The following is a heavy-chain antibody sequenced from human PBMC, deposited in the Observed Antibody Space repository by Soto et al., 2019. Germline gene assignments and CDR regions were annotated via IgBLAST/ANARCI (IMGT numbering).Heavy chain of an antibody. CDR2: IGTAGDT. J-gene: IGHJ4*02. V-gene: IGHV3-13*01. CDR3: ARQVYDFWSVGRDYYLDY. D-gene: IGHD3-3*01. Sequence: GGSLRLSCAASGFTFSSYDMHWVRQATGKGLEWVSAIGTAGDTYYPGSVKGRFTISRENAKNSLYLQMNSLRAGDTAVYYCARQVYDFWSVGRDYYLDYWGQGTLVTVSS. CDR1: GFTFSSYD.